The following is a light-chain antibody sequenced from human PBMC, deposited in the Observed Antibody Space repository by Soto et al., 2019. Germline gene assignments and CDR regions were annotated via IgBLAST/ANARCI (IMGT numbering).Light chain of an antibody. CDR3: QQYGSSPT. Sequence: IVLSQSPGTLSLSPGERATLSCRASQSVSSSYLAWYQQKPGQAPRLLIYGASSRATGIPDRFSGSGSGTDSTLTISRLEPEDFAVYYCQQYGSSPTFGGGTKVDIK. J-gene: IGKJ4*01. CDR2: GAS. CDR1: QSVSSSY. V-gene: IGKV3-20*01.